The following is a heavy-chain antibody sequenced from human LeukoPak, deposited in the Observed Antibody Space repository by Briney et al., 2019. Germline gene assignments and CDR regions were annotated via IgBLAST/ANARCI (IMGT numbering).Heavy chain of an antibody. Sequence: PGGSLRLSCAASGFTFSPYLMNLVRQAPGKGLEWVSSISSSTYIYYADSVKGRFTISRDNAKNSLYLQMNSLRAEDTAVYYCARVALRGAPQLYFEYWGQGTLVTVSS. CDR3: ARVALRGAPQLYFEY. J-gene: IGHJ4*02. CDR2: ISSSTYI. D-gene: IGHD3-10*01. V-gene: IGHV3-21*01. CDR1: GFTFSPYL.